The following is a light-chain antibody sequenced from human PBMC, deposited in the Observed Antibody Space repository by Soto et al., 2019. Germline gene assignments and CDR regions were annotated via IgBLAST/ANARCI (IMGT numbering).Light chain of an antibody. V-gene: IGKV3-20*01. J-gene: IGKJ1*01. CDR3: QKYVGSRWK. Sequence: VKTQSPLSLPAIPGEPASISCRSTQSVSSSYLAWYQQKPGQAPSLLIYGASSRAAGIPDRFSGSGSGTDFTLTISRLEPEDFAVYYCQKYVGSRWKFGQGTKVDIK. CDR2: GAS. CDR1: QSVSSSY.